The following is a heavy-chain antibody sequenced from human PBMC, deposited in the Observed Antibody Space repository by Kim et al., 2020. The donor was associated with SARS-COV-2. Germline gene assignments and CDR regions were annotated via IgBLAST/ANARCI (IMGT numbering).Heavy chain of an antibody. V-gene: IGHV3-30*18. Sequence: GGSLRLSCAASGFTFSSYGMHWVRQAPGKGLEWVAVISYDGSNKYYADSVKGRFTISRDNSKNTLYLQMNSLRAEDTAVYYCAKASWSRMNDAFDIWGQG. J-gene: IGHJ3*02. CDR3: AKASWSRMNDAFDI. CDR2: ISYDGSNK. CDR1: GFTFSSYG. D-gene: IGHD3-3*01.